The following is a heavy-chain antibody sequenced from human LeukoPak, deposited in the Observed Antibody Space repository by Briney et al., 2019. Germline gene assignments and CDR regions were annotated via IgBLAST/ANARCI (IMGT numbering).Heavy chain of an antibody. J-gene: IGHJ4*02. D-gene: IGHD3-9*01. CDR2: IYPGDSDT. CDR1: GYSFTSYW. V-gene: IGHV5-51*01. Sequence: GESLKISCKGSGYSFTSYWIGWVRQMPGKGLEWMEIIYPGDSDTRYSPSFQGQVTISADKSISTAYLQWSSLKASDTAMYYCARHSEQLGYYDILTGYYIDYWGQGTLVTVSS. CDR3: ARHSEQLGYYDILTGYYIDY.